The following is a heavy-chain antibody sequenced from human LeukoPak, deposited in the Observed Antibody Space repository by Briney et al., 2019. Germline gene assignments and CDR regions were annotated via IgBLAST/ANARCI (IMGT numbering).Heavy chain of an antibody. V-gene: IGHV4-4*02. CDR1: GGSISSNKW. Sequence: PSGTLSLTCAVSGGSISSNKWWNWVRQPPGKGLEWIGEIYHSGSSNYNPSLKSRVTISLDKSKNQFSLKLRSVTAADTAVYYCARDLRALVWGQGTLVTVSS. CDR2: IYHSGSS. J-gene: IGHJ4*02. CDR3: ARDLRALV. D-gene: IGHD5-18*01.